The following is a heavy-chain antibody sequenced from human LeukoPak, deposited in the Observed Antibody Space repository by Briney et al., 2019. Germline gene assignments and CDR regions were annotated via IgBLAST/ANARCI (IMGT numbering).Heavy chain of an antibody. Sequence: SETLSLTCTVSGGSISSSSYYWGWIRQPPGKGLEWIGSIYYSGSTYYNPSLKSRVTISVDTSKNQFSLKLSSVTAADTAVYYCARDSRISAAGRGLYYFDYWGQGTLVTVSS. CDR2: IYYSGST. CDR1: GGSISSSSYY. V-gene: IGHV4-39*07. D-gene: IGHD6-13*01. J-gene: IGHJ4*02. CDR3: ARDSRISAAGRGLYYFDY.